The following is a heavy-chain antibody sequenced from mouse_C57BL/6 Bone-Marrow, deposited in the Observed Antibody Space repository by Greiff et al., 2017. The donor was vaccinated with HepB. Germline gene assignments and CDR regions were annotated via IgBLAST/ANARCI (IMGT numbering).Heavy chain of an antibody. Sequence: QVHVKQSGAELVKPGASVKMSCKASGYTFTTYPIEWMKQNHGKSLEWIGNFHPYNDDTKYNEKFKGKATLTVEKSSSTVYLELSRLTSDDSAVYYCARRRTDGYHWYFDVWGTGTTVTVSS. CDR1: GYTFTTYP. D-gene: IGHD2-3*01. CDR3: ARRRTDGYHWYFDV. V-gene: IGHV1-47*01. J-gene: IGHJ1*03. CDR2: FHPYNDDT.